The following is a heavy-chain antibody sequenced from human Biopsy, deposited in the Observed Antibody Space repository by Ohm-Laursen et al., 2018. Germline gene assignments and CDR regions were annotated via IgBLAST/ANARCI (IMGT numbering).Heavy chain of an antibody. Sequence: GASVKVSCKASGGAFTNYAINWVRQAPGHGLEWMGGIITVSETAGYAERFQGRVTITADVTTTTAYMDLSGLRSEDTAVYYCVGGQRGPPIGVTVPGDAFDLWGPGTMVTVSP. CDR1: GGAFTNYA. D-gene: IGHD2/OR15-2a*01. CDR2: IITVSETA. CDR3: VGGQRGPPIGVTVPGDAFDL. J-gene: IGHJ3*01. V-gene: IGHV1-69*13.